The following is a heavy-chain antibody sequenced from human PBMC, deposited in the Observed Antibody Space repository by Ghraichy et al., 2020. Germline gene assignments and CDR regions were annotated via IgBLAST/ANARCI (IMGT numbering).Heavy chain of an antibody. D-gene: IGHD6-19*01. CDR3: ARVGSGWLYWYFDL. V-gene: IGHV4-59*01. CDR1: GASIRSYY. CDR2: IYFSGST. J-gene: IGHJ2*01. Sequence: SETLSLTCTVFGASIRSYYWSWIRQPPGRGLEWIGYIYFSGSTDYNPSLKSRVSISMDTSKNQFSLKLNSVSAADTAVYYCARVGSGWLYWYFDLWGHGNLVTVSS.